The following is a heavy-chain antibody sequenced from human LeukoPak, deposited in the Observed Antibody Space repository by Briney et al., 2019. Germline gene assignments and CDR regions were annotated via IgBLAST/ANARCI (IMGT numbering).Heavy chain of an antibody. Sequence: PGGSLRLSCAASRFTFSSYSMNWVRQAPGKGLEWVSSISSSSSYIYYADSVKGRFTISRDNAKNSVYLQMNSLRAEDTAVYYCARDPHDYDILTAYYNVNVFDIWGQGTMVTVSS. V-gene: IGHV3-21*01. J-gene: IGHJ3*02. D-gene: IGHD3-9*01. CDR1: RFTFSSYS. CDR3: ARDPHDYDILTAYYNVNVFDI. CDR2: ISSSSSYI.